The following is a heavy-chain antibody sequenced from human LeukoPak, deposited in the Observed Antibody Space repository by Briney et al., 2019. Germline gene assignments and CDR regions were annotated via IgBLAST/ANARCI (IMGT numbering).Heavy chain of an antibody. J-gene: IGHJ6*02. D-gene: IGHD5-18*01. Sequence: SETLSLTCAVYGGSFSGYYWSWIRQPAGKGLEWIGRIYTSGSTNYNPSLKSRVTMSVDTSKNQFSLKLSSVTAADTAVYYCARDGYPYYYYYGMDVWGQGTTVTVSS. CDR1: GGSFSGYY. V-gene: IGHV4-4*07. CDR2: IYTSGST. CDR3: ARDGYPYYYYYGMDV.